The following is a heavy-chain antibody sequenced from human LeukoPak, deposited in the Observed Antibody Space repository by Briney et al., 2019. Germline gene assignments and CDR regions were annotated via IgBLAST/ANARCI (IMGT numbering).Heavy chain of an antibody. CDR2: INHSGST. J-gene: IGHJ4*02. V-gene: IGHV4-34*01. Sequence: SETLSLTCAVYGGSFSGYYWSWIRQPPGKGLEWIGEINHSGSTNYNPSLKSRVTISVDTSKNQFSLKLSSVTAADTAVYYCARVDIVVVPAAMALFSGYFDYWGQGTLVTVSS. CDR1: GGSFSGYY. D-gene: IGHD2-2*03. CDR3: ARVDIVVVPAAMALFSGYFDY.